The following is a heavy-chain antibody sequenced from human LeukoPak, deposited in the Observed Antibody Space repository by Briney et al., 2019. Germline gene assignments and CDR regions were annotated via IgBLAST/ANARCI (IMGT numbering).Heavy chain of an antibody. J-gene: IGHJ3*02. CDR1: GASVSSGSYY. Sequence: SETLSLTCTVSGASVSSGSYYWSWIRQPPGKGLEWIGYIYYSGSTNYNPSLKSRVTISVDTSKNQFSLKLSSVTAADTAVYYCASAQAMVFSAFDIWGQGTMVTVSS. D-gene: IGHD5-18*01. V-gene: IGHV4-61*01. CDR2: IYYSGST. CDR3: ASAQAMVFSAFDI.